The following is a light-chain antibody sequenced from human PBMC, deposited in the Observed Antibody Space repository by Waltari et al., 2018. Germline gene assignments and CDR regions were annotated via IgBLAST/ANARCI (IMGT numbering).Light chain of an antibody. Sequence: DVVMTQAPLSLPVTLGQPAAISCRSRQSLVHTDGNTCLNWFQQRPGQPTRSLLSKCSRRESGVTDRCSGSGSGTDVTLKISRVEAEDVGVYYCMQGSHWPRTFGQGTKLEI. CDR2: KCS. CDR1: QSLVHTDGNTC. V-gene: IGKV2-30*02. J-gene: IGKJ2*01. CDR3: MQGSHWPRT.